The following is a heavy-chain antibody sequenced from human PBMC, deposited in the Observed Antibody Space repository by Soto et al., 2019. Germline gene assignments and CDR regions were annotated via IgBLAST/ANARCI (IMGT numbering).Heavy chain of an antibody. J-gene: IGHJ6*02. CDR3: ARASVVVPAAIYGMDV. V-gene: IGHV1-69*06. Sequence: QVQLVQSGAEVKKPGSSVKVSCKAYGGTFSSYAISWVRQAPGQGLEWMGWIIPIFGTANYAQKFQGRVTITEDKSTSTAYMEMSSLRAEDTAVYYCARASVVVPAAIYGMDVWGQGTTVTVSS. CDR1: GGTFSSYA. CDR2: IIPIFGTA. D-gene: IGHD2-2*01.